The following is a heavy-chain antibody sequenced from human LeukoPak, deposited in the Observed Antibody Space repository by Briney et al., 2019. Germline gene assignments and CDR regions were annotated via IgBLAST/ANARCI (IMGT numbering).Heavy chain of an antibody. CDR2: INAGNGNT. CDR1: GHTFTSYA. J-gene: IGHJ4*02. D-gene: IGHD6-19*01. CDR3: ARDLIAVALPADY. V-gene: IGHV1-3*01. Sequence: ASVKVSCKASGHTFTSYAMHWVRQAPGQRLEWMGWINAGNGNTKYSQKFQGRVTITRDTSASTAYMELSSLRSDDTAVYYCARDLIAVALPADYWGQGTLVTVSS.